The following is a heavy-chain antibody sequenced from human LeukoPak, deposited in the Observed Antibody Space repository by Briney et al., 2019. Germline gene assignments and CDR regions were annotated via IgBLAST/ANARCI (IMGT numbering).Heavy chain of an antibody. Sequence: ASVKVSCKASGYTFINYGISWVRQAPEKGLEGMGWISAYNGNTNYAQKLQGRVTLTTDTSTSTAYMELRSLRSDDTAVYYCARGGEPQAMDVWGQGTTVTVSS. CDR2: ISAYNGNT. CDR1: GYTFINYG. CDR3: ARGGEPQAMDV. J-gene: IGHJ6*02. V-gene: IGHV1-18*01. D-gene: IGHD3-10*01.